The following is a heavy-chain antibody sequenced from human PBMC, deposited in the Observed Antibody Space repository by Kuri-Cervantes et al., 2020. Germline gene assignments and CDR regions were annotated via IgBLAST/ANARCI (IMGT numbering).Heavy chain of an antibody. CDR3: ARDDDTDYYYYMDV. J-gene: IGHJ6*03. CDR1: GGSISSGGYY. CDR2: IYYSGST. V-gene: IGHV4-31*03. Sequence: SETLSLTCTVSGGSISSGGYYWSWIRQHPGKGLEWIGYIYYSGSTYYNPSLKSRVTISVDTSKNQFSLKLSSVTAADTAVYYCARDDDTDYYYYMDVWGKGTTVTVSS. D-gene: IGHD3-22*01.